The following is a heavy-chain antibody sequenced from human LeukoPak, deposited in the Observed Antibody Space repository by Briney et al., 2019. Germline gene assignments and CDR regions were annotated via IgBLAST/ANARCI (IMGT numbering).Heavy chain of an antibody. Sequence: GGSLRLSCAASGFTFSSYSMNWVRQAPGKGLEWVSYISSSSSTIYYADSVKGRFTISRDNAKNSLYLQMNSLRAEDTAVYYCASEANAYYYYMDVWGKGTTVTVSS. CDR2: ISSSSSTI. CDR1: GFTFSSYS. J-gene: IGHJ6*03. V-gene: IGHV3-48*01. CDR3: ASEANAYYYYMDV.